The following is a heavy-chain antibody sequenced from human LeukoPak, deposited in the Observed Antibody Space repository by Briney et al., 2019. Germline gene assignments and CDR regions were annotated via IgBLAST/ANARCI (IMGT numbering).Heavy chain of an antibody. CDR2: ISSSSSYI. J-gene: IGHJ3*02. CDR1: GFTFSSYS. V-gene: IGHV3-21*01. D-gene: IGHD3-22*01. Sequence: GGSLRLSCAASGFTFSSYSMNWVRQAPGKGLEWGSSISSSSSYIYYADSVKGRFTISRDNAKNSLYLQMNSLRAEDTAVYYCARAGWLPDHDAFDIWGQGTMVTVSS. CDR3: ARAGWLPDHDAFDI.